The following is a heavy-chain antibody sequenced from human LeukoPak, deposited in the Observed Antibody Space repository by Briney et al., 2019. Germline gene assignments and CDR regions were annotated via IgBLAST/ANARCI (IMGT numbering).Heavy chain of an antibody. CDR3: ARDRFGSSNEYYDYVWGSYRASYYMDV. CDR1: GFTFSSYW. CDR2: INSDGSSK. J-gene: IGHJ6*03. Sequence: PGGSLRLSCAASGFTFSSYWMHWVRQAPGQGLEWDSRINSDGSSKSYADSVKGRFTISRDNAKNTLYLQMNSLRAEDTAVYYCARDRFGSSNEYYDYVWGSYRASYYMDVWGKGTTVTVSS. V-gene: IGHV3-74*01. D-gene: IGHD3-16*02.